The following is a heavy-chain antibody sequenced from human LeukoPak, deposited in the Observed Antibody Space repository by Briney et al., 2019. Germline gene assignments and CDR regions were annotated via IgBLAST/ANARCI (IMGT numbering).Heavy chain of an antibody. J-gene: IGHJ4*02. CDR1: GGSFSGYY. CDR3: ARYGLAYTYDF. V-gene: IGHV4-34*01. D-gene: IGHD3-16*01. Sequence: SETLSLTCAVYGGSFSGYYWSWIRQPPGKGLEWIGEINHSGSTNYNPSLKSRVTISVDTSKNQLSLKLSSVTAADTAVYYCARYGLAYTYDFWGQGTLVTVSS. CDR2: INHSGST.